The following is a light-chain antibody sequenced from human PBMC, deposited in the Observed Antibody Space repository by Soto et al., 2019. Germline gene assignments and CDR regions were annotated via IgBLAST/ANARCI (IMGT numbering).Light chain of an antibody. V-gene: IGKV3-15*01. CDR3: QQYNNWPFT. CDR1: QSVSSN. CDR2: RAS. J-gene: IGKJ3*01. Sequence: EIVMTQSPATLSVSPGERATLSCRASQSVSSNLACYQQKPGQAPRLLIYRASTRATGIPARFSGSGSGTEFTLTISSLQSGDFAVYYCQQYNNWPFTFGPGTKVDIK.